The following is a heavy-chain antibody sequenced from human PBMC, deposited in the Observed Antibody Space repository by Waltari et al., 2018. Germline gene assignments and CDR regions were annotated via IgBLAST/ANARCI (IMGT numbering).Heavy chain of an antibody. Sequence: QVQLQESGPGLVKPSETLSLTCTVSGGSISSYYWSWIRQPPGKGLEWIGYIYYSGSTNYNPSLQSRVTISVDTSKNQFSLKLSSVTAADTAVYYCAREDYYGSGSYSRRYYYYYMDVWGKGTTVTVSS. D-gene: IGHD3-10*01. CDR3: AREDYYGSGSYSRRYYYYYMDV. J-gene: IGHJ6*03. CDR1: GGSISSYY. V-gene: IGHV4-59*01. CDR2: IYYSGST.